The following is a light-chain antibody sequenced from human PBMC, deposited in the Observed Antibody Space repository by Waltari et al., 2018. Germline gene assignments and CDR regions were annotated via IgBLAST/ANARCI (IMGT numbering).Light chain of an antibody. CDR3: QKYNSALLT. CDR1: QDIGDL. J-gene: IGKJ3*01. V-gene: IGKV1-27*01. Sequence: DIQMTQSPSSLSASVGDRVTITCRASQDIGDLLAWYQQKPGKLPDLLIYAASTLRSGAPSRFSGSGSGTEFTLTNTSLQPEDVGTYYCQKYNSALLTFGPGTTVDIK. CDR2: AAS.